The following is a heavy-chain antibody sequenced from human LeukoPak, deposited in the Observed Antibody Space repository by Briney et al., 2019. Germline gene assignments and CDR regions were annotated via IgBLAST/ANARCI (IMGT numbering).Heavy chain of an antibody. J-gene: IGHJ3*02. CDR1: GGSISSYY. D-gene: IGHD3-9*01. Sequence: PSETLSLTCTVSGGSISSYYWSWIRQPPGKGLEWIGYISYSGTTNYNPSLKSRVTISVDTSKNQFSLKLTSVTAADTAVYYCARHRPTIFLAFDIWGQGTMVTVSS. CDR3: ARHRPTIFLAFDI. V-gene: IGHV4-59*01. CDR2: ISYSGTT.